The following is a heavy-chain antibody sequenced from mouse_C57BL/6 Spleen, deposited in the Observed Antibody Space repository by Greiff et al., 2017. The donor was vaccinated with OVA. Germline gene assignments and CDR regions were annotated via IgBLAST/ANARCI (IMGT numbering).Heavy chain of an antibody. J-gene: IGHJ1*03. V-gene: IGHV7-3*01. Sequence: DVKLVESGGGLVQPGGSLSLSCAASGFTFTDYYMSWVRQPPGKALEWLGFIRNKANGYTTEYSASVKGRFTISRDNSQSILYLQMNALRAEDSATSYCASSNYYGSSSWWYLEVWGTGTTVTVSS. CDR1: GFTFTDYY. CDR2: IRNKANGYTT. CDR3: ASSNYYGSSSWWYLEV. D-gene: IGHD1-1*01.